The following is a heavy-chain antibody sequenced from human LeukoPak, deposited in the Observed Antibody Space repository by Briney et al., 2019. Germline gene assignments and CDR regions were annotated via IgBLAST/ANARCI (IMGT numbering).Heavy chain of an antibody. CDR2: IYYSGST. V-gene: IGHV4-39*01. Sequence: TSETTSLTCTVSGGSISSSSYYWGWIRQPPGKGLEWIGSIYYSGSTYYNPSLKSRVTISVDTSKNQFSLKLSSVTAADTAVYYCARRTVVRDYWGQGTLVTVSS. J-gene: IGHJ4*02. CDR3: ARRTVVRDY. CDR1: GGSISSSSYY. D-gene: IGHD4-23*01.